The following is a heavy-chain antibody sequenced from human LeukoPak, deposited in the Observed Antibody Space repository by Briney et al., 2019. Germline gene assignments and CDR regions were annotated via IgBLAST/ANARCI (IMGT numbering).Heavy chain of an antibody. CDR3: ARHIVAYSSSWYANWFDP. CDR2: IYPGDSDT. CDR1: GYSFTNYW. Sequence: GESLKISCKGSGYSFTNYWIGWVRQMPGKGLEWMGVIYPGDSDTRYSPSFQGQVTISAGKSISTAYLQWSSLKASDTAMYYCARHIVAYSSSWYANWFDPWGQGTLVTVSS. J-gene: IGHJ5*02. V-gene: IGHV5-51*01. D-gene: IGHD6-13*01.